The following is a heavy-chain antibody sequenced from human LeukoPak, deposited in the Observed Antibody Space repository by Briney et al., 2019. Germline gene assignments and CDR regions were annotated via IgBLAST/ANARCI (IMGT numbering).Heavy chain of an antibody. V-gene: IGHV3-30*02. CDR1: GFTFSSYG. J-gene: IGHJ4*02. CDR3: AKDKVGATPNYFDY. Sequence: GGSLRLSCAASGFTFSSYGMHWLRQAPGKGLEWVAFIRYDGSNKYYADSVKGRFTISRDNSKNTLYLQMNSLRAEDTAVYYCAKDKVGATPNYFDYWDQGTLVTVSS. D-gene: IGHD1-26*01. CDR2: IRYDGSNK.